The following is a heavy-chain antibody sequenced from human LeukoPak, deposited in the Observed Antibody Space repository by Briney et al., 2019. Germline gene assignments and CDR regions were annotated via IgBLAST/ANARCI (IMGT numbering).Heavy chain of an antibody. D-gene: IGHD2-21*02. CDR2: LHSGGTT. J-gene: IGHJ4*02. Sequence: GGSLRLSCVVSGFSVSSNYMNWVRQAPGKGLEWVSILHSGGTTYYADSVKGRFTISRDNSKNTLYLQMNSLKVEDTAVYSCARAPAPRGDLLFDYWGQGTLVTVSS. CDR3: ARAPAPRGDLLFDY. CDR1: GFSVSSNY. V-gene: IGHV3-66*01.